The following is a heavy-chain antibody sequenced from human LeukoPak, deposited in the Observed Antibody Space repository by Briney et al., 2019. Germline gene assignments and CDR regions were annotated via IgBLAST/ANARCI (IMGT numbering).Heavy chain of an antibody. D-gene: IGHD6-19*01. V-gene: IGHV3-9*01. Sequence: GGSLRLSCAASGFTFDDYAMHWVRQAPGKGLEWVSGISWNSGSIGYADSVKGRFTISRDNAKNSLYLQMNSLRAEATALYYCAKDMGQGYSSGWYPTYYFDYWGQGTLVTVSS. J-gene: IGHJ4*02. CDR2: ISWNSGSI. CDR3: AKDMGQGYSSGWYPTYYFDY. CDR1: GFTFDDYA.